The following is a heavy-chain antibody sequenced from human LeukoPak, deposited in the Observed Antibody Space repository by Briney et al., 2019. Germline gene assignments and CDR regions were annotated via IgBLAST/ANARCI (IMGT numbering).Heavy chain of an antibody. Sequence: GGSLRLSCAASGFTVSSNYMSWVRQAPGKGLEWFSVIYSGGSTYYADSVKGRFTISRDNSKNTLYLQMNSLRAEDTAVYYCARLLRVGTAAGFDYWGQGTLVTVSS. J-gene: IGHJ4*02. CDR2: IYSGGST. CDR1: GFTVSSNY. D-gene: IGHD6-13*01. CDR3: ARLLRVGTAAGFDY. V-gene: IGHV3-53*01.